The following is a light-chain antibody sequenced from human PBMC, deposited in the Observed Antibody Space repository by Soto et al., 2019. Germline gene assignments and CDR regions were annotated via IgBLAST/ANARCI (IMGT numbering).Light chain of an antibody. J-gene: IGKJ1*01. Sequence: DIQMTQSPSSLSASVGDRVTITCRASQGISNYLAWYQQKPGKVPKLLIYAASTLHSGVSSRFSGSGSGTDFTLTISTLQPIDVATYYYQEYNSAPQTFGQGPKVEIK. CDR2: AAS. CDR3: QEYNSAPQT. CDR1: QGISNY. V-gene: IGKV1-27*01.